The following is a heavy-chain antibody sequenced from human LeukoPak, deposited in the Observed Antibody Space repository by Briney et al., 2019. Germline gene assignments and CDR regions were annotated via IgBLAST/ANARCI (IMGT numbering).Heavy chain of an antibody. J-gene: IGHJ5*02. V-gene: IGHV3-23*01. CDR3: AKKYSTGLDP. CDR1: GFTFSSYG. Sequence: PGGSLRLSCAASGFTFSSYGMSWVRQAPGKGLEWVSGISGSSGSTYYADPVKGRFTIARDKSKNTVYLQMNSLRAEDTAVYYCAKKYSTGLDPWGQGTLVTVSS. CDR2: ISGSSGST. D-gene: IGHD1-26*01.